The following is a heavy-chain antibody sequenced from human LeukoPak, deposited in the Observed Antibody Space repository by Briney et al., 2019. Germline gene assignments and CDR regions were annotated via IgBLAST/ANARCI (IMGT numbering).Heavy chain of an antibody. D-gene: IGHD6-13*01. V-gene: IGHV3-30*02. Sequence: GGSLRLSCAASGFTFSSYGMHWVRQAPGKGLEWVAFIRYDGSNKYYADSVKGRFTISRDNSKNTLYLQMNSLRAEDTAVYYCAKDGTYSSSWYATYYYYMDVWGKGTTVTISS. CDR3: AKDGTYSSSWYATYYYYMDV. CDR2: IRYDGSNK. J-gene: IGHJ6*03. CDR1: GFTFSSYG.